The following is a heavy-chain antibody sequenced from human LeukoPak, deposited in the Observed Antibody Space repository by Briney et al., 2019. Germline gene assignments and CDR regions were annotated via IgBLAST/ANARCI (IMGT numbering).Heavy chain of an antibody. CDR3: AREGIAVAGGGNWFDP. Sequence: KPSETLPLTCAVSGGSISSGGYSWSWIRQPPGKGLEWIGYIYHSGSTYYNPSLKSRVTISVDASKNQFSLKLSSVTAADTAVYYCAREGIAVAGGGNWFDPWGQGTLVTVSS. CDR2: IYHSGST. V-gene: IGHV4-30-2*01. D-gene: IGHD6-19*01. CDR1: GGSISSGGYS. J-gene: IGHJ5*02.